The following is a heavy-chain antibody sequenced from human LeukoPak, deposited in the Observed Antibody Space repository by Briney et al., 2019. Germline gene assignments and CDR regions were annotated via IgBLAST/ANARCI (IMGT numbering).Heavy chain of an antibody. J-gene: IGHJ5*02. CDR1: GYTFTGYY. D-gene: IGHD6-13*01. Sequence: ASVKVSCKASGYTFTGYYMHWVRQAPGQGLEWMGRINPNSGGTNYAQKFQGRATMTRDTSISTAYMELSRLRSDDTAVYYCAREVGYSSSYGEFNWFDPWGQGTLVTVSS. CDR3: AREVGYSSSYGEFNWFDP. V-gene: IGHV1-2*06. CDR2: INPNSGGT.